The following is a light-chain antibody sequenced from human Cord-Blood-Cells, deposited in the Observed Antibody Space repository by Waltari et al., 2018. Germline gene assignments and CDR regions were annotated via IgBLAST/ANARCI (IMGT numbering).Light chain of an antibody. CDR2: AAS. J-gene: IGKJ1*01. CDR1: QSISSY. V-gene: IGKV1-39*01. Sequence: DIQMTQSPSSLSASVGDRVTITCRASQSISSYLNWSQQKPGKAPKLLIYAASSLQSGGPSRFSGSGAGTDLTRTISSLQPEDFATYDCQQSDSTPRTCGQGTKVEIK. CDR3: QQSDSTPRT.